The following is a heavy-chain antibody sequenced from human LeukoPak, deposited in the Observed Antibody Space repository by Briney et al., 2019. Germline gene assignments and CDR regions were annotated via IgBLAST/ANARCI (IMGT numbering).Heavy chain of an antibody. CDR1: GFTFSSYS. D-gene: IGHD1-26*01. V-gene: IGHV3-48*01. CDR2: ISSSSSTI. Sequence: PGGSLRLSCAASGFTFSSYSMNWVRQAPGKGLEWVSYISSSSSTIYYADSVKGRFTISRDNAKNSLYLQMNSLRAEDTAVYYCARARIVGATDYWGQGTLVTVSS. J-gene: IGHJ4*02. CDR3: ARARIVGATDY.